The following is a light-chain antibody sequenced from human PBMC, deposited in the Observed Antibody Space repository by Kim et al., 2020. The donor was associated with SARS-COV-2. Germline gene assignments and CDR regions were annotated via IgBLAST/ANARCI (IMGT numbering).Light chain of an antibody. CDR1: KMGSKN. J-gene: IGLJ3*02. V-gene: IGLV3-9*01. CDR2: RDS. CDR3: QVWDSSTLV. Sequence: SYELTQPLSVSVALGQTASITCWGNKMGSKNVHWYQQKPGQAPVLVVYRDSKRPSGIPERFSGSNSGNTATLTISRAQARDEADYYCQVWDSSTLVFGGGTQLTVL.